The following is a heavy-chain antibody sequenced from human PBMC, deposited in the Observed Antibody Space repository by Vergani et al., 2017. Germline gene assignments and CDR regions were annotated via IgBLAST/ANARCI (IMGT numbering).Heavy chain of an antibody. J-gene: IGHJ4*02. CDR3: ARDRVGGNDY. D-gene: IGHD1-26*01. CDR1: GFTFSSYG. CDR2: IWYDGSNK. V-gene: IGHV3-33*01. Sequence: QVQLVESGGGVVQPGRSLRLSCAASGFTFSSYGLHWVRQAPGKGLELVGVIWYDGSNKYYADSLKGRFTISRDNSKNRLDLQMNSLRAEDTAVYYCARDRVGGNDYWGQGTLVTVSS.